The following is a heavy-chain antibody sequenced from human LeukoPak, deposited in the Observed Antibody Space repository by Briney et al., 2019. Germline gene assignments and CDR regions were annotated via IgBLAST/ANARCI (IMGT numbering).Heavy chain of an antibody. CDR2: TYYSGST. CDR1: GGSISSLY. Sequence: SETLSLTCSVSGGSISSLYWSWIRQPPGKGLEWIGYTYYSGSTNYNPSLKSRVTISVDTSKDQFSLKLSSVTAADTAVYYCAREGLYGDYVWSLDYWGQGTLVTVSS. CDR3: AREGLYGDYVWSLDY. D-gene: IGHD4-17*01. V-gene: IGHV4-59*01. J-gene: IGHJ4*02.